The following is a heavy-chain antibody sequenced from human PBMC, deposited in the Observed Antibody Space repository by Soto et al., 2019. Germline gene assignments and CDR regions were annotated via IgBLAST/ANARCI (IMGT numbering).Heavy chain of an antibody. CDR1: GYTFTGYY. CDR2: INPNSGDT. CDR3: ARAVAVPADFDY. D-gene: IGHD6-19*01. J-gene: IGHJ4*02. Sequence: ASVKVSCKASGYTFTGYYMHWVRQAPGQGLEWMGWINPNSGDTNYAQKFQGWVTITRDTSTSTAYMELSRLRSDDTAVYYCARAVAVPADFDYWGQGTLVTVSS. V-gene: IGHV1-2*04.